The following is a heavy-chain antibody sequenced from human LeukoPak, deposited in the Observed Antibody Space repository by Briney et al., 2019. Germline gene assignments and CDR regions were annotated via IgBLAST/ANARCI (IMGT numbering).Heavy chain of an antibody. CDR1: GFPFNAYN. J-gene: IGHJ6*03. D-gene: IGHD1-26*01. CDR3: AKNRGAGSHYYYHMNV. CDR2: ISGSGAKT. Sequence: PGGSLRLSCTAPGFPFNAYNIHWIRQAPGKGLEWVSAISGSGAKTYYADSVKGRFTISRDNSRNTLYLQMNSLRVEDTAVYYCAKNRGAGSHYYYHMNVWGKGTTVTVSS. V-gene: IGHV3-23*01.